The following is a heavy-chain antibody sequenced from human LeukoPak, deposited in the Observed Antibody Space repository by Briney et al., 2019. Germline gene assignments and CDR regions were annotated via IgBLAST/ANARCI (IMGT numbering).Heavy chain of an antibody. CDR2: IYSSGKT. CDR1: GGSINSGNYY. Sequence: PSETLSLTCTVSGGSINSGNYYWNWIRQPAGQGLQWIGRIYSSGKTNYSPSLQRRVTISLDTSKNQFSLKLNPVTAADTAVYYCARGLDSGFYQYKGFAPWGQGTLVTVSS. J-gene: IGHJ5*02. CDR3: ARGLDSGFYQYKGFAP. D-gene: IGHD3-22*01. V-gene: IGHV4-61*02.